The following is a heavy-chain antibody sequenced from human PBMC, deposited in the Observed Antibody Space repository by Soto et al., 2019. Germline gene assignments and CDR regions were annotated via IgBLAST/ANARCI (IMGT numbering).Heavy chain of an antibody. V-gene: IGHV3-23*01. CDR2: ISRSGGST. Sequence: PGGSLRLSCAASGFTXSSYAMSWVRQAPGKGLEWVSVISRSGGSTYYADSVKGRFTISRDNAKNSLYLQMNSLRAEDTAVYYCARDFRVAAPNLDYWGQGTLVTVSS. J-gene: IGHJ4*02. CDR3: ARDFRVAAPNLDY. CDR1: GFTXSSYA. D-gene: IGHD6-13*01.